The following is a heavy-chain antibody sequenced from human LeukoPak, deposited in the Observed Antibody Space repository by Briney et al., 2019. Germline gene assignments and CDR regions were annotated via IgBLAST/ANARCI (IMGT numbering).Heavy chain of an antibody. Sequence: GESLKISSKGSAYSFSSYWVVWVRQLAAKGLVWRGIIYPGDSDTRYSPSFQGQVTISADKSISTAYLQWSSLKASDTAMYYCARPLADGDPSFDYWGQGTLVTVSS. CDR1: AYSFSSYW. CDR3: ARPLADGDPSFDY. J-gene: IGHJ4*02. D-gene: IGHD4-17*01. V-gene: IGHV5-51*01. CDR2: IYPGDSDT.